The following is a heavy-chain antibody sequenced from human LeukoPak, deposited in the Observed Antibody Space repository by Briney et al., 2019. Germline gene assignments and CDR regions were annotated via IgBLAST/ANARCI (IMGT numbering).Heavy chain of an antibody. CDR3: ARVAQWLAAYYYYGMDV. D-gene: IGHD6-19*01. Sequence: PGGSLRLSCAASGFTFSSYAMHWVRQAPGKGLEWVAVISYDGSNKYYADSVKGRFTISRDNSKNTLYLQMNSLRAEDTAVYYCARVAQWLAAYYYYGMDVWGQGTRVTVSS. CDR2: ISYDGSNK. CDR1: GFTFSSYA. V-gene: IGHV3-30-3*01. J-gene: IGHJ6*02.